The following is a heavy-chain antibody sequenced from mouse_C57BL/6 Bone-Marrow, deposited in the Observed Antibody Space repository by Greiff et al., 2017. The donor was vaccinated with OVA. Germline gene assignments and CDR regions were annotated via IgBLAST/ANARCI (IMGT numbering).Heavy chain of an antibody. Sequence: EVQLVESGGDLVKPGGSLKLSCAASGFTFSSYGMSWVRQTPDKRLEWVATISSGGSYTYYPDSVKGRFTISRDNTKNTLYLQMSSLKSEDTAMYYCARHGGYLYYFDYWGQGTTLTVSS. CDR1: GFTFSSYG. CDR3: ARHGGYLYYFDY. D-gene: IGHD5-1*01. CDR2: ISSGGSYT. V-gene: IGHV5-6*01. J-gene: IGHJ2*01.